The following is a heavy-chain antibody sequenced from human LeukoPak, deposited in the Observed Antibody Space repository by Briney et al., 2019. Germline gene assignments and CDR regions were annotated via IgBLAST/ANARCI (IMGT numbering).Heavy chain of an antibody. CDR1: GFDFSSYW. CDR3: AWGLAAAGTRGPY. Sequence: PGGSLRLSCAASGFDFSSYWMSWVRQAPGKGLEWVANVNQAGSDKYYMDSVKGRFTISRGNAENSVFLQMDSLRVEDTAVYYCAWGLAAAGTRGPYWGQGTLVTVSS. V-gene: IGHV3-7*04. D-gene: IGHD6-13*01. J-gene: IGHJ4*02. CDR2: VNQAGSDK.